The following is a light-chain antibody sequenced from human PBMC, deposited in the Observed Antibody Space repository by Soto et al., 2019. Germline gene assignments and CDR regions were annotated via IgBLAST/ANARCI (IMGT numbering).Light chain of an antibody. CDR2: GAS. CDR1: QSVSSAY. Sequence: EIVFTQSPGTLSLSPGERATLSCRASQSVSSAYLAWYQQRPGQAPRLIIYGASTRANGIPDRFSGRGSGTDFALTLSRLEPEDFAVYYCQHYGSSLPITFGPGTKVDIK. CDR3: QHYGSSLPIT. J-gene: IGKJ3*01. V-gene: IGKV3-20*01.